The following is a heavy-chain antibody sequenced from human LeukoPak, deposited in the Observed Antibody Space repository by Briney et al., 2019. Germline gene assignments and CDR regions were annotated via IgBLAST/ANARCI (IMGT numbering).Heavy chain of an antibody. CDR3: ARDLVVTSAY. J-gene: IGHJ4*02. Sequence: PGGSLRLSCAAPGFTFSSYWMHWVRQAPGKGLVWVSRINGDGSSTTYADSVKGRFTISRDNAKNTLYLQMNGLRAEDTAVYYCARDLVVTSAYWGQGTLVTVSS. V-gene: IGHV3-74*01. CDR1: GFTFSSYW. CDR2: INGDGSST. D-gene: IGHD2-2*01.